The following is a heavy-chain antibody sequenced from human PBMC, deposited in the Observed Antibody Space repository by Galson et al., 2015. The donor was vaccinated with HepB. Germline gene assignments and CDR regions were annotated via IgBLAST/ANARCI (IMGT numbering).Heavy chain of an antibody. CDR3: ASGYCSSTSCYLYYFDY. CDR2: ISSSSSYI. J-gene: IGHJ4*02. D-gene: IGHD2-2*01. Sequence: SLRLSCAASGFTFSSYSMNWVRQAPGKGLEWVSSISSSSSYIYYADSVKGRFTISRDNAKNSLYLRMNSLRAEDTAVYYCASGYCSSTSCYLYYFDYWGQGTLVTVS. CDR1: GFTFSSYS. V-gene: IGHV3-21*01.